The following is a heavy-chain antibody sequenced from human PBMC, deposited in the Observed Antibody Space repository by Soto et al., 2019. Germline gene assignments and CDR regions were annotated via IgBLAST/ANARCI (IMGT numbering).Heavy chain of an antibody. D-gene: IGHD5-18*01. J-gene: IGHJ6*02. V-gene: IGHV3-23*01. CDR2: ISGSGGST. CDR3: AKGGYSYGNYGMDV. CDR1: GFTFSSYA. Sequence: EVQLLESGGGLVQPGGSLRLSCAASGFTFSSYAMSWVRQAPGKGLEWVSAISGSGGSTYYADSVKVRFTISRDNSKNTLYLQMNSLRAEDTAVYYCAKGGYSYGNYGMDVWGQGTTVTVSS.